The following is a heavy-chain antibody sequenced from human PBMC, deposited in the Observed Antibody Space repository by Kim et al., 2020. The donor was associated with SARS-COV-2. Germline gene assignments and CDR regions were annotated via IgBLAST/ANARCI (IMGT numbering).Heavy chain of an antibody. CDR3: ARAHSGASSSSGGVDY. D-gene: IGHD6-6*01. V-gene: IGHV4-34*01. J-gene: IGHJ4*02. CDR2: INHSGST. CDR1: GGSFSGYY. Sequence: SETLSLTCAVYGGSFSGYYWSWIRQPPGKGLEWIGEINHSGSTNYNPSLKSRVTISVDTSKNQFSLKLSSVTAADTAVYYCARAHSGASSSSGGVDYWGQGTLVTVSS.